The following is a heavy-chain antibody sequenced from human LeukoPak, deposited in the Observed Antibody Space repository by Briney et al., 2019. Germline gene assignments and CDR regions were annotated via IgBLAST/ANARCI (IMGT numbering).Heavy chain of an antibody. CDR3: ARDRGYKIEYYFDY. J-gene: IGHJ4*02. D-gene: IGHD5-24*01. V-gene: IGHV4-59*12. CDR2: IYYTGST. Sequence: SETLSLTCTVSGGSISTYYWSWIRQPPGKGLEWIGYIYYTGSTSYNPSLKSRVTMSLDASKNQFSLQLNSVTPEDTAVYYCARDRGYKIEYYFDYWGQGTLVTVSS. CDR1: GGSISTYY.